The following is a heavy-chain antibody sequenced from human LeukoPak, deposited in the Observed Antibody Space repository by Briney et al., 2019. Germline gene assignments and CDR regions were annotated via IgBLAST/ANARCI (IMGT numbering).Heavy chain of an antibody. J-gene: IGHJ5*02. Sequence: GGSLRLSCVASGFTFSNYWMHWVRQPPGKGLVWASRIYVDGRTTNYADSVKGRFTISRDNAKNTVYLEMNSLSVEDTATYYCIRDFRSADLWGQGTLVTVTS. CDR1: GFTFSNYW. CDR3: IRDFRSADL. CDR2: IYVDGRTT. V-gene: IGHV3-74*01.